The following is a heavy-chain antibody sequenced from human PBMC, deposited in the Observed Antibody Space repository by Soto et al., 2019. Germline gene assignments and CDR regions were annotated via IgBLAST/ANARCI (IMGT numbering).Heavy chain of an antibody. Sequence: SETLALTCTVSGGSISSGGYYWSWIRQHPGKGLEWIGYIYYSGSTYYNPSLKSRVTISVDTSKNQFSLKLSSVTAADTAVYYCARDQDSGSYLGNYYYGMDVWGQGTTVPVSS. V-gene: IGHV4-31*03. CDR2: IYYSGST. CDR3: ARDQDSGSYLGNYYYGMDV. D-gene: IGHD1-26*01. CDR1: GGSISSGGYY. J-gene: IGHJ6*02.